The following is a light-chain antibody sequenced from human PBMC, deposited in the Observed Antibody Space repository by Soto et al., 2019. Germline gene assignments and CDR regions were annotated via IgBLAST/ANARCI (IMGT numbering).Light chain of an antibody. CDR3: QQSHNYMYT. J-gene: IGKJ2*01. CDR2: EAS. Sequence: ELVLSQSPATLSVSPGERATLSCRASQSIRKNLAWYQQKPGQAPTPLIYEASTRATGVPARFSGSGSGTEFTLTISSLQSEDFAIYYCQQSHNYMYTFGQGTKLEIK. V-gene: IGKV3-15*01. CDR1: QSIRKN.